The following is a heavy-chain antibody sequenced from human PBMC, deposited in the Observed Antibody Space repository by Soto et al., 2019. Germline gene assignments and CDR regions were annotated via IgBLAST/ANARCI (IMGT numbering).Heavy chain of an antibody. V-gene: IGHV3-30-3*01. CDR3: ARVTYYYGMDV. CDR2: ISYDGSNK. CDR1: GFTFSSYA. Sequence: GGSLRLSCAASGFTFSSYAMHWVRQAPGKGLEWVAVISYDGSNKYYADSVKGRFTISRDNSKNTLYLQMNSLGAEDTAVYYCARVTYYYGMDVWGQGTTVTVSS. J-gene: IGHJ6*02.